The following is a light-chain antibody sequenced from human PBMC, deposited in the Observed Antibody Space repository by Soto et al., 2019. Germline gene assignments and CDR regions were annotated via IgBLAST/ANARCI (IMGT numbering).Light chain of an antibody. Sequence: QSVLTQPPSVSGAPGQGVTISCTGSSSNIGAGYDVHWYRQLPGTAPKLLIYDNVNRPSGVPDRLSGSKSATSASLAITGLQAEDEADYYCQSYDSSMTAVAFGGGTKLTVL. CDR1: SSNIGAGYD. CDR2: DNV. CDR3: QSYDSSMTAVA. V-gene: IGLV1-40*01. J-gene: IGLJ2*01.